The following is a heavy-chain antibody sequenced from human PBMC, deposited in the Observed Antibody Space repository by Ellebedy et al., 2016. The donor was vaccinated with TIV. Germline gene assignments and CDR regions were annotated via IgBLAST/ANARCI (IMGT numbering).Heavy chain of an antibody. V-gene: IGHV3-23*01. J-gene: IGHJ4*02. CDR2: ISGNGGST. CDR1: VFTFSNSA. Sequence: PGGSLRLSCAASVFTFSNSAVHWVLQAPGKGLEWVSAISGNGGSTHYEDSVKGRFTVSRDNSKNTLYLKMNSLRAEDTAVYYCAKGTWIQLWLGYWGQGTLVTVSS. CDR3: AKGTWIQLWLGY. D-gene: IGHD5-18*01.